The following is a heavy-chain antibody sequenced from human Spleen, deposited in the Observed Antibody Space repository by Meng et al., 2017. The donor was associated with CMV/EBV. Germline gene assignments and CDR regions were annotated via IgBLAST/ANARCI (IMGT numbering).Heavy chain of an antibody. CDR1: GFTFTNYA. D-gene: IGHD1-14*01. CDR2: ISGSNGGGST. CDR3: AREDHGFDY. V-gene: IGHV3-23*01. J-gene: IGHJ4*02. Sequence: GGSLRLSCVVSGFTFTNYAMSWVRQAPGKGLEWVSGISGSNGGGSTYYADSVKGRFTISRDNAKNSLYLQMNSLRAEDTAVYYCAREDHGFDYWGQGTLVTVSS.